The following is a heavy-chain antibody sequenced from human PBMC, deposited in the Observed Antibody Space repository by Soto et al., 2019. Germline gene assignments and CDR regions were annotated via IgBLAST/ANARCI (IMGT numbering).Heavy chain of an antibody. J-gene: IGHJ4*02. CDR3: AKGESASSSWYSKEIDF. CDR2: ISDSGGST. CDR1: GFTFSSYA. Sequence: GSLRLSCAASGFTFSSYAMSWVHQAPGKGLEWVSAISDSGGSTYYADSVKGRFTISRDNSKNTLFVQINSLRAEDTAVYYCAKGESASSSWYSKEIDFWGQGTLVTVSS. V-gene: IGHV3-23*01. D-gene: IGHD6-13*01.